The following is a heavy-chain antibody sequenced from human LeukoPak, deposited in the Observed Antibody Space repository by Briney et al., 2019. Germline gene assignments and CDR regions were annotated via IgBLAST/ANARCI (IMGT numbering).Heavy chain of an antibody. CDR3: ARHLWSGYSHFDY. CDR1: GDSISSSSYY. Sequence: PSETLSLTCTVSGDSISSSSYYWGWIRQPPGKGLEWIGSIFYTGSTYYNPSLKSRVTISVDTSKHQFSLKLSSVTAADTAVYYCARHLWSGYSHFDYWGQGTLITVSS. CDR2: IFYTGST. J-gene: IGHJ4*02. V-gene: IGHV4-39*01. D-gene: IGHD3-3*01.